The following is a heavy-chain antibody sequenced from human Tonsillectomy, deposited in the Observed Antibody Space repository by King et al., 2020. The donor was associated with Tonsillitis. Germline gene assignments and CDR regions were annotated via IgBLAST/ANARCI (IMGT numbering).Heavy chain of an antibody. CDR2: IRSKAYGGTT. J-gene: IGHJ4*02. Sequence: VQLVESGGGLVKPGRSLRLSCTASGFTFGDYAMSWFRQAPGKGLEWVGFIRSKAYGGTTEYAASVKGRFTISRDDSKSIAYLQMSSLKTEDTAVYYCTIRSYGYYFDYWGQGTLVTVSS. CDR1: GFTFGDYA. CDR3: TIRSYGYYFDY. V-gene: IGHV3-49*05. D-gene: IGHD4-17*01.